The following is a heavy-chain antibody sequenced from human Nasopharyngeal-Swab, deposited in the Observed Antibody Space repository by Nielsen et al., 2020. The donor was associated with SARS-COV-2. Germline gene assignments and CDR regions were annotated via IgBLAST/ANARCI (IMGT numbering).Heavy chain of an antibody. CDR3: VHSTGWRLDY. CDR1: GFSLSTSKVG. Sequence: SGPTLVQPSQTLTLTRTFSGFSLSTSKVGVSWVRQLPGKALEWLALLYWDDDNRYNPSLKNRITITRDTSKNQVVLTMTNMDPVDTATYYCVHSTGWRLDYWGQGTLVTVSS. V-gene: IGHV2-5*02. CDR2: LYWDDDN. J-gene: IGHJ4*02. D-gene: IGHD6-19*01.